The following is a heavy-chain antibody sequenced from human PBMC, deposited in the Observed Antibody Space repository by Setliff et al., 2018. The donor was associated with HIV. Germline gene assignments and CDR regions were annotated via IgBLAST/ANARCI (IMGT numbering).Heavy chain of an antibody. J-gene: IGHJ3*02. CDR2: IYYSGTT. CDR1: GGSISSSTFY. CDR3: ARPRLRGSGAFDI. D-gene: IGHD2-21*01. Sequence: SETLSLTCTVSGGSISSSTFYWGWIRQPPGKGLERIGSIYYSGTTYYNPSLKSRVAISVDTSKNQFSLKLSSVTAADTAVYYCARPRLRGSGAFDIWGQGTMVTVSS. V-gene: IGHV4-39*01.